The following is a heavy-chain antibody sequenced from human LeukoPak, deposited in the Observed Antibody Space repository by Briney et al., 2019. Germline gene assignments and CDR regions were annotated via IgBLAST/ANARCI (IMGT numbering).Heavy chain of an antibody. CDR1: GFTVSSNY. D-gene: IGHD6-13*01. J-gene: IGHJ4*01. Sequence: GGSLRLSCAASGFTVSSNYMSWVRQAPGKGPEWVSVIYSDGSTYYADSVKGRFTISRDTSKNTLYLQMNSLRTEDTAVYYCARDLAAGGTYPHYWGPEPWSPSP. V-gene: IGHV3-53*01. CDR3: ARDLAAGGTYPHY. CDR2: IYSDGST.